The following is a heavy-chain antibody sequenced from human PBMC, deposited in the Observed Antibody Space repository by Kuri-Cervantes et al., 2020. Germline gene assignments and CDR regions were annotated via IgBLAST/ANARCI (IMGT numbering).Heavy chain of an antibody. CDR2: IYYSGST. J-gene: IGHJ5*02. D-gene: IGHD3-10*01. V-gene: IGHV4-39*07. Sequence: SETLSLTCTVSGGSISSSSYYWGWIRQPPGKGLEWIGSIYYSGSTYYSPSLKSRVTISVDTSKNQFSLKLSSVTAADTAVYYCARDLSSYGSGSYYNPWFDPWGQGTLVTVSS. CDR3: ARDLSSYGSGSYYNPWFDP. CDR1: GGSISSSSYY.